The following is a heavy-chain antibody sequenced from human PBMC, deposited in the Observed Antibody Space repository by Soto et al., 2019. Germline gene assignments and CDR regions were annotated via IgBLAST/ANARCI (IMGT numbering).Heavy chain of an antibody. CDR1: GGSFSGYY. Sequence: SETLSLTCAVYGGSFSGYYWSWIRQPPGKGLERIGEINHSGSTNYNPSLKSRVTISVDTSKNQFSLKLSSVTAADTAVYYCARGGRYSGYRGDYWGQGTLVTVSS. CDR2: INHSGST. J-gene: IGHJ4*02. CDR3: ARGGRYSGYRGDY. D-gene: IGHD5-12*01. V-gene: IGHV4-34*01.